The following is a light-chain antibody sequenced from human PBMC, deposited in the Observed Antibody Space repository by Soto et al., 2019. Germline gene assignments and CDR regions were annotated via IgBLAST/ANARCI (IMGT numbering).Light chain of an antibody. CDR2: GAS. CDR3: QQYNNWPPYT. Sequence: EIVMTQSPATLSVSPGERATLSCRASQSVSSNLAWYQQKPGQAPRLLIYGASTRATGNPARFSGSGSGTEFTLTISSLQSEGFAVYYCQQYNNWPPYTFGQGTKLEIK. CDR1: QSVSSN. V-gene: IGKV3-15*01. J-gene: IGKJ2*01.